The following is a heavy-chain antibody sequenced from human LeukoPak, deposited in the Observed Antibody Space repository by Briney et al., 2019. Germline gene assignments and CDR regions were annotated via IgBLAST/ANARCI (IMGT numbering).Heavy chain of an antibody. Sequence: GGSLRLSCAASGFTFSSYGMHWVRQAPGKGLEWVGRIKSKTDGGTTDYAAPVKGRFTISRDDSKNTLYLQMNSLKSEDTAVYYCTTLRQGSIWSGYWGQGTLVTVSS. CDR2: IKSKTDGGTT. J-gene: IGHJ4*02. CDR1: GFTFSSYG. CDR3: TTLRQGSIWSGY. D-gene: IGHD3-3*01. V-gene: IGHV3-15*01.